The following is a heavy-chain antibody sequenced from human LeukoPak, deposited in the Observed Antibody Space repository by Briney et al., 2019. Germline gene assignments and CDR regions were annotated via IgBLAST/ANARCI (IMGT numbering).Heavy chain of an antibody. V-gene: IGHV3-33*06. CDR3: AKDLGGSPF. Sequence: GRSLRLSCAASGFTFSSFGMRWVRQAPGNGLEWVALIWYDGSNKYYADSVKGRFTISRDNSKNTLFLQMNSLRAEDTAMYYCAKDLGGSPFWGQGTLVTVSS. CDR2: IWYDGSNK. D-gene: IGHD1-26*01. CDR1: GFTFSSFG. J-gene: IGHJ4*02.